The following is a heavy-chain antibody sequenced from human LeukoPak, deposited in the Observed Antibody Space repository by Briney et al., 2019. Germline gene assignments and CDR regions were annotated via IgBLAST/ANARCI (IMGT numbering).Heavy chain of an antibody. J-gene: IGHJ4*02. CDR2: IAISGTYI. D-gene: IGHD1-26*01. CDR3: TRDLSATARAYDY. CDR1: GFTFSSYA. Sequence: PGGSLRLSCAASGFTFSSYAMSWVRQAPGKGLEWVSFIAISGTYITYADSVKGRFTISRDNAKNSLYLQMNSLRVEDTAVYYCTRDLSATARAYDYWGQGTLVTVSS. V-gene: IGHV3-21*01.